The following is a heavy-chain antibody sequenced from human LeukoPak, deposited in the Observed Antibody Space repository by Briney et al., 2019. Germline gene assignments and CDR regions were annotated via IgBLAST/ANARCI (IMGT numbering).Heavy chain of an antibody. CDR1: GGSISNYY. Sequence: KPSETLSLTCSVSGGSISNYYWTWIRQPPGKGLEWIGYIYHTGSTKYNPSLKSQVTISVDTSKSQFSLNLTSVTTADTAVYYCARDGGGSGWYWALDYWGQGTLVTVSS. CDR2: IYHTGST. J-gene: IGHJ4*02. V-gene: IGHV4-59*01. CDR3: ARDGGGSGWYWALDY. D-gene: IGHD6-19*01.